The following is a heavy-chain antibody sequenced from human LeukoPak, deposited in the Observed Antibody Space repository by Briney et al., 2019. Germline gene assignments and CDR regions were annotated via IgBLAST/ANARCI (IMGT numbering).Heavy chain of an antibody. J-gene: IGHJ6*03. CDR1: GFTFSSYA. V-gene: IGHV3-23*01. CDR2: ISGSGGST. CDR3: AKEVAPGSSYGSGSYYSLDYYYYYYMDV. D-gene: IGHD3-10*01. Sequence: PGGSLRLSCAASGFTFSSYAMSWVRQAPGKGLEWVSAISGSGGSTYYADSVKGRFTISRDNSKNTLYLQMNSLRAEDTAVYYCAKEVAPGSSYGSGSYYSLDYYYYYYMDVWGKGTTVTVSS.